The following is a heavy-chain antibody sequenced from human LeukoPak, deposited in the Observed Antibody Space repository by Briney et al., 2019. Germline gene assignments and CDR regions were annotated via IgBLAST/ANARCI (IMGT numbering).Heavy chain of an antibody. Sequence: GGSLRLSCAASGFTFSFHAMSWVRQAPGKGLEWVSVIVGSGGNTYYADSVKGRFTISRGNAKNSLYLQMNSLRAEDTAVYYCAREVTMVRGPYIYWWGQGTLVTVSS. V-gene: IGHV3-23*01. CDR1: GFTFSFHA. D-gene: IGHD3-10*01. CDR2: IVGSGGNT. CDR3: AREVTMVRGPYIYW. J-gene: IGHJ4*02.